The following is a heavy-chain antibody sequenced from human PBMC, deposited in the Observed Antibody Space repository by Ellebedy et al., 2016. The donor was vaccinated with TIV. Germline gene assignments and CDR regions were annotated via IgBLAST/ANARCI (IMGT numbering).Heavy chain of an antibody. CDR3: AKDSGKYGWNSEY. D-gene: IGHD3-10*01. CDR2: LYGSGRGI. V-gene: IGHV3-23*01. CDR1: GFAFSSFA. J-gene: IGHJ4*02. Sequence: GESLKISCGAFGFAFSSFAMGWVRRTPGKGLEGVSGLYGSGRGIWYSDSVKGRFTISRDNSKNTVYLQMNSLRAEDTGIYYCAKDSGKYGWNSEYWGQGTQVTVSS.